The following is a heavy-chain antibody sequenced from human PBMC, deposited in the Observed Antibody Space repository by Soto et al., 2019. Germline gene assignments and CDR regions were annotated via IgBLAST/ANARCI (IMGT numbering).Heavy chain of an antibody. CDR1: GFTFSSYG. Sequence: GGSLRLSCAASGFTFSSYGMHWVRQAPGKGLEWVAVISYDGSNKYYADSVKGRFTISRDNSKNTLYLQMNSLRAEDTAVYYCAKDLLVPYDYVWGSYRSPSYYYGMDVWGQGTTVTVS. CDR2: ISYDGSNK. D-gene: IGHD3-16*02. V-gene: IGHV3-30*18. CDR3: AKDLLVPYDYVWGSYRSPSYYYGMDV. J-gene: IGHJ6*02.